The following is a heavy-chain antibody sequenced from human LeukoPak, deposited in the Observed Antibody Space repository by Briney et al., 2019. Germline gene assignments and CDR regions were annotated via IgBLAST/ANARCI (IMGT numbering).Heavy chain of an antibody. CDR2: INHSGST. J-gene: IGHJ4*02. Sequence: PSETLSLTCAAYGGSFSGHYWSWIRQPPGKGLEWIGEINHSGSTNYNPSLKSRVTISVDTSKNQFSLKLSSLTAADTAVYYCARGLYYYGSGSYPEYWGQGTLVTVSS. V-gene: IGHV4-34*01. CDR3: ARGLYYYGSGSYPEY. D-gene: IGHD3-10*01. CDR1: GGSFSGHY.